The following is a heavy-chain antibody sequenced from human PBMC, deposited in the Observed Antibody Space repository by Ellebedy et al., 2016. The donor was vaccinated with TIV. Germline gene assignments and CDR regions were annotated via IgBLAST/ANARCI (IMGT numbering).Heavy chain of an antibody. J-gene: IGHJ6*02. CDR3: AKALDYGDGYGMNV. D-gene: IGHD4-17*01. CDR1: GFTFSRYS. CDR2: ISTSSNRI. V-gene: IGHV3-48*04. Sequence: GESLKISCAASGFTFSRYSMNWVRQAPGKGLEWVSYISTSSNRIYYGDSVKGRFTISRDNAQNSLYLQMNSLRVEDTAVYYCAKALDYGDGYGMNVWGQGTTVTVSS.